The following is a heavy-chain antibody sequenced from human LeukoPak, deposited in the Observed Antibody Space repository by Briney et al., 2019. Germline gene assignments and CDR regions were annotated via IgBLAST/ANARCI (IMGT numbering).Heavy chain of an antibody. CDR2: IPPSGTT. Sequence: PSETLSLTCTVSGGYTGSHYWSWIRQPAGKGLEWIGRIPPSGTTHYNPSLGSRVTMSVDTPKNYFSLRLSSVTAADTAVYYCARDFYASGFYFWFDPWGQGMLVTVSS. J-gene: IGHJ5*02. CDR1: GGYTGSHY. V-gene: IGHV4-4*07. CDR3: ARDFYASGFYFWFDP. D-gene: IGHD2/OR15-2a*01.